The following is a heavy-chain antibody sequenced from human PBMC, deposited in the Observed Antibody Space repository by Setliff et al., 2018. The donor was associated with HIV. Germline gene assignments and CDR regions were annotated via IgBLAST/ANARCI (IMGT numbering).Heavy chain of an antibody. CDR1: GGSISSYY. J-gene: IGHJ6*03. V-gene: IGHV4-59*01. CDR3: ARVDGSSITMVRGVIPGPQVHMDV. CDR2: IYYSGST. D-gene: IGHD3-10*01. Sequence: NPSETLSLTCTVSGGSISSYYWSWIRQPPGKGLEWIGYIYYSGSTNYNPSLKSRVTISVDTSKNQFSLKLSSVTAADTAVYYCARVDGSSITMVRGVIPGPQVHMDVWGKVTTVTVSS.